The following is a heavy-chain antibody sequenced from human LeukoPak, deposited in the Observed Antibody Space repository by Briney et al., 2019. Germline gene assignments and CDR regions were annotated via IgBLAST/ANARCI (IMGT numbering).Heavy chain of an antibody. J-gene: IGHJ3*02. CDR3: ARQLGAYSYPFDI. V-gene: IGHV4-39*01. CDR2: IYYSGST. CDR1: GGSISGSSYY. D-gene: IGHD3-16*01. Sequence: SETLSLTCTVSGGSISGSSYYWGSIRQPPGKGLEWIGSIYYSGSTLYNPSLTSRVTISVDTSKNQFSLRLNSMTAADTAVYYCARQLGAYSYPFDIWGQGTKVTVSS.